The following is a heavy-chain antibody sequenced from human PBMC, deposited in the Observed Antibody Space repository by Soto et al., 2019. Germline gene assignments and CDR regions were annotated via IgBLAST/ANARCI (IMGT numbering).Heavy chain of an antibody. D-gene: IGHD5-12*01. Sequence: QEQLVESGGGVVQAGRSLRLSCAASGFTFNFFGMHWVRQAPGKGPEWVAVISYDGSEKYYADSVKGRFTMSRDNSKNMVYLEMSSLRPEDTSVYYCAKERRYSFDAFDIWGHGTMVTVSS. J-gene: IGHJ3*02. CDR3: AKERRYSFDAFDI. CDR1: GFTFNFFG. CDR2: ISYDGSEK. V-gene: IGHV3-30*18.